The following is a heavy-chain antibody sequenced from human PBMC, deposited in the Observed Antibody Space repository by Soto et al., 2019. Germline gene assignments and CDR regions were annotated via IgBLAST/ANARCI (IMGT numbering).Heavy chain of an antibody. CDR1: GGSISSYY. CDR3: ARDRYYYAGSSYSTDAFDI. J-gene: IGHJ3*02. D-gene: IGHD3-22*01. V-gene: IGHV4-59*01. Sequence: SETLSLTCTVSGGSISSYYWSWIRQPPGKGLEWIGYIFYSGSTNFNPSLKSRVTISIDTSKDQFSLKLSSVTAADTAVYFCARDRYYYAGSSYSTDAFDIWGQGTMVTVS. CDR2: IFYSGST.